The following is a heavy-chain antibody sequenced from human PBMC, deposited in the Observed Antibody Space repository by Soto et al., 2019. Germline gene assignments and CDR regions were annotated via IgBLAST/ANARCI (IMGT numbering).Heavy chain of an antibody. CDR2: ISDSGGST. V-gene: IGHV3-23*01. D-gene: IGHD2-15*01. CDR3: ANGCGGTCYSRIHY. CDR1: XXXFSSYA. Sequence: EVQLLESGGGXVQPGGSLXLSCXXXXXXFSSYAMSWVRQAPGKGLEWVSGISDSGGSTYYADSVKGRFTISRDNSKNTLYLQMNSLRAEDTAVYYCANGCGGTCYSRIHYWGQGTLVTVSS. J-gene: IGHJ4*02.